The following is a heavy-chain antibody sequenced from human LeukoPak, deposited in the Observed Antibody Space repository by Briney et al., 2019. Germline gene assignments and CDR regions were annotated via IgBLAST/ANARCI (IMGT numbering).Heavy chain of an antibody. J-gene: IGHJ6*04. Sequence: SETLSLTCIVSGGSISGFYGNWIPQPPGKELEWIGYIYHSGATKYNASLKSRITISLDTSKNQFSLKLSSVTAADTAVYFCARKFSGGSGIPLDVWGKGTTVTVSS. V-gene: IGHV4-59*01. CDR2: IYHSGAT. CDR3: ARKFSGGSGIPLDV. D-gene: IGHD3-10*01. CDR1: GGSISGFY.